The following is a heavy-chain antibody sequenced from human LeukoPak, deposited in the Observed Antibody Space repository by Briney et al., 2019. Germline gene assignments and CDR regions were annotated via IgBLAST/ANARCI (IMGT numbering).Heavy chain of an antibody. CDR1: GFTFSSYW. J-gene: IGHJ4*02. CDR2: IKQDGSEK. D-gene: IGHD3-22*01. CDR3: ASYNYYDSSGQIDY. V-gene: IGHV3-7*01. Sequence: GGSLRLSCAASGFTFSSYWMSWVRQAPGKGLEWVANIKQDGSEKYYVDSVKGRFTISRDNAKKSLYLQMNSLRAEDTAVYYCASYNYYDSSGQIDYWGQGTLVTVSS.